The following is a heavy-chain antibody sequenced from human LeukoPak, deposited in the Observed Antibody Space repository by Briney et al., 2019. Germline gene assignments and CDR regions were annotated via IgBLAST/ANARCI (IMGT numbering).Heavy chain of an antibody. CDR1: GFTSSTYW. D-gene: IGHD3-22*01. J-gene: IGHJ4*02. V-gene: IGHV3-7*01. CDR2: IKQDGSEK. CDR3: ARDYYDSSGYYSPLFDY. Sequence: GSLRLSCAASGFTSSTYWMSWVRQAPGKGLEWVANIKQDGSEKHYVDSVKGRFTISRDNAKNSLYLQMNSLRAEDTAVYYCARDYYDSSGYYSPLFDYWGQGTLVTVSS.